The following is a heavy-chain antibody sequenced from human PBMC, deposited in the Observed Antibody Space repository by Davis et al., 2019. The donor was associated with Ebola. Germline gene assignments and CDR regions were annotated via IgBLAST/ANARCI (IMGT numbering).Heavy chain of an antibody. CDR2: ISSSSSTI. CDR3: ARDRSGYGYYYYGMDV. Sequence: GESLKISCAASGFTFSSYSMNWVRQAPGKGLEWVSYISSSSSTIYYADSVKGRFTISRDNAKNSLYLQMNSLRDEDTAVYYCARDRSGYGYYYYGMDVWGQGTTVTVSS. J-gene: IGHJ6*02. CDR1: GFTFSSYS. D-gene: IGHD5-12*01. V-gene: IGHV3-48*02.